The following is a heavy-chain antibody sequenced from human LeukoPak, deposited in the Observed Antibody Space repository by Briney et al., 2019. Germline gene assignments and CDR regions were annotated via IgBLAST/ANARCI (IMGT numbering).Heavy chain of an antibody. V-gene: IGHV6-1*01. CDR3: ARSQRSYPNWFDP. Sequence: SQTLSLTCAISGDSVSSNSAARNWIRQSPSRGLEWLGRTYYRSKWYNDYAVSVKSRITISPDTSKNQFSLQLNSVTPEDTAVYYCARSQRSYPNWFDPWGQGTLVTVSS. J-gene: IGHJ5*02. D-gene: IGHD1-26*01. CDR1: GDSVSSNSAA. CDR2: TYYRSKWYN.